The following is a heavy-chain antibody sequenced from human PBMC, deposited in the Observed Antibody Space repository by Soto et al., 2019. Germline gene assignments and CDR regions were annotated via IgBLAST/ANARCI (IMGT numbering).Heavy chain of an antibody. CDR2: IYYSGST. CDR1: GGSISSGGYY. D-gene: IGHD2-8*01. V-gene: IGHV4-31*03. CDR3: ARALGYCTNGVCYYYYGMDV. Sequence: SETLSLTCTVSGGSISSGGYYRSWLRQHPGKGLEWIGYIYYSGSTYYNPSLKSRVTISVDTSKNQFSLKLSSVTAADTAVYYCARALGYCTNGVCYYYYGMDVWGQGTTVTVS. J-gene: IGHJ6*02.